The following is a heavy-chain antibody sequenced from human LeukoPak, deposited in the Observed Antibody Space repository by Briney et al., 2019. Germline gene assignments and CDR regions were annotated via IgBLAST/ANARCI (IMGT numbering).Heavy chain of an antibody. CDR1: GFTFSSYW. CDR3: ARVKGYYDFWSGYYSRGEGPGY. J-gene: IGHJ4*02. D-gene: IGHD3-3*01. CDR2: IKQDGSEK. Sequence: GGSLRLSCTASGFTFSSYWMSWVRQAPGKGLEWVANIKQDGSEKYYVDSVKGRFTISRDNAKNSLYLQMNSLRAEDTAVYYCARVKGYYDFWSGYYSRGEGPGYWGQGTLVTVSS. V-gene: IGHV3-7*01.